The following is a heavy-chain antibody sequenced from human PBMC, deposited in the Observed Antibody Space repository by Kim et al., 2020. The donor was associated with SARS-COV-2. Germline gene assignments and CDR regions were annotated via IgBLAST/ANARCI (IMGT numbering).Heavy chain of an antibody. V-gene: IGHV4-39*01. Sequence: SETLSLTCTVSGGSISSSSYYWGWIRQPPGKGLEWIGSIYYSGSTYYNPSLKSRVTISVDTSKNQFSLKLSSVTAADTAVYYCARLVTGVYGDYAGGYWGQGTLFTVSS. D-gene: IGHD4-17*01. CDR2: IYYSGST. CDR1: GGSISSSSYY. CDR3: ARLVTGVYGDYAGGY. J-gene: IGHJ4*02.